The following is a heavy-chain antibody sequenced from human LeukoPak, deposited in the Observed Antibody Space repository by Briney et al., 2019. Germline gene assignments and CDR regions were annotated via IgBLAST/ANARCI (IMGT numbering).Heavy chain of an antibody. V-gene: IGHV3-23*01. CDR2: ISGSGGST. J-gene: IGHJ4*02. CDR3: ASYDSSGYYHYFDY. CDR1: GFTFSSYA. D-gene: IGHD3-22*01. Sequence: PGGSLRLSCAASGFTFSSYAMSWVRQAPGKGLEWVSAISGSGGSTYYADSVKGRFTISRDNSKNTLYLQTNSLRAEDTAVYYCASYDSSGYYHYFDYWGQGTLVTVSS.